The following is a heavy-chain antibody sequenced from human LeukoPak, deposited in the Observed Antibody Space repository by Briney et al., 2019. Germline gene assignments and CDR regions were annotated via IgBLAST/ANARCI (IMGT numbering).Heavy chain of an antibody. CDR3: ARAAIAAAGGYYYYDYMDV. Sequence: GRSLRLSCAASGFTFSSYGMHGVRQAPGKGLEGVADIWYDGSNKYYADSVKGRFTISRDNSKNTLYLQMNSLRAEDTAVYYCARAAIAAAGGYYYYDYMDVWGKGTTVTVSS. D-gene: IGHD6-13*01. J-gene: IGHJ6*03. CDR2: IWYDGSNK. CDR1: GFTFSSYG. V-gene: IGHV3-33*01.